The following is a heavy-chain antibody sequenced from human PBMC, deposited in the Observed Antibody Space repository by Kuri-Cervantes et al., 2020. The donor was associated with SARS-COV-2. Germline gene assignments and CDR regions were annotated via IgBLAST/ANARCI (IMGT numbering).Heavy chain of an antibody. V-gene: IGHV3-21*01. CDR1: GFTFSSYS. CDR3: ARDGSRYSTSSFNYYYYMDV. J-gene: IGHJ6*03. D-gene: IGHD6-6*01. CDR2: ISSSSNYI. Sequence: GGSLRLSCAASGFTFSSYSMNWVRQAPGKGLEWVSFISSSSNYIYYADSLKGRFTISRDNAKNSLYLQMNSPRAEDTAVYYCARDGSRYSTSSFNYYYYMDVWGKGTPVTVSS.